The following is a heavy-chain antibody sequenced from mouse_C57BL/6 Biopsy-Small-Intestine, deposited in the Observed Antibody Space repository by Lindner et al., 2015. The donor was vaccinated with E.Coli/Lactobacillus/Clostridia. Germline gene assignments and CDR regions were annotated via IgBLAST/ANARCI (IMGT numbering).Heavy chain of an antibody. CDR2: IYPRDGSS. Sequence: VQLQESGPALVKPGASVKLSCKASGYTFTNYNINWVKQRPGQGPEWIGWIYPRDGSSKDNEKFKGKATLTVDTSSSTAYMELHSLASEDSAVYFCARGTTVVGPDYWGQGTTLTVSS. D-gene: IGHD1-1*01. CDR1: GYTFTNYN. CDR3: ARGTTVVGPDY. V-gene: IGHV1-85*01. J-gene: IGHJ2*01.